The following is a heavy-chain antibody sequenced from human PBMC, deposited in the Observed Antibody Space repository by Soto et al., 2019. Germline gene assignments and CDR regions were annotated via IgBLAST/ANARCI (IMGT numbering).Heavy chain of an antibody. CDR1: GYTFTSYA. D-gene: IGHD6-19*01. CDR3: ARKAWAVAGTMAFDV. V-gene: IGHV7-4-1*01. J-gene: IGHJ3*01. CDR2: INTNTGNP. Sequence: ASVKVSCKASGYTFTSYAMNWVRQAPGQGLEWMGWINTNTGNPTYAQGFTGRFVFSLXTXXXXXXXXXXXXXXXXXXXXYCARKAWAVAGTMAFDVWGQXTXVXVS.